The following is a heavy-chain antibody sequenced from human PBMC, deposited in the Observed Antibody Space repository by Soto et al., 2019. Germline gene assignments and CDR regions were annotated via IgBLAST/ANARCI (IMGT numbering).Heavy chain of an antibody. Sequence: GGSLRLSCAASGLTFSSYWMSWVRQAPGKGLEWVANIKQDGSEKYYVDSVKGRFTISRDNAKNSLYLQMNSLRAEDTAVYYCARDQQWELLVYDYWGQGTLVTVSS. CDR1: GLTFSSYW. J-gene: IGHJ4*02. D-gene: IGHD1-26*01. V-gene: IGHV3-7*01. CDR2: IKQDGSEK. CDR3: ARDQQWELLVYDY.